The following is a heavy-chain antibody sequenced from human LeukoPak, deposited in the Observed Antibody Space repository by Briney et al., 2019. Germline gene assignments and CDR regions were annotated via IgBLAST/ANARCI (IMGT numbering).Heavy chain of an antibody. V-gene: IGHV3-23*01. CDR1: GFTFSSYA. CDR3: AKLYSSSWYGDY. Sequence: GGSLRLSCAASGFTFSSYAMSWVRQAPGKGLEWVSAISGSGGSTYYADSVKGRFTISRDNSNNTLYLQMNRLRAEDKAVYYCAKLYSSSWYGDYWGQGTLVTVSS. CDR2: ISGSGGST. D-gene: IGHD6-13*01. J-gene: IGHJ4*02.